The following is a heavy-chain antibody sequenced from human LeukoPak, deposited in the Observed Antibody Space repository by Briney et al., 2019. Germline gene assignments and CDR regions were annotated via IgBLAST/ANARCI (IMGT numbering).Heavy chain of an antibody. Sequence: PSETLSLTCTVSGGSISSYYWSWIRQPPGKGLEWIGYIYTSGSTNYNPSLKSRVTISVDTSKNQFSLKLSSVTAADTAVYYCAGRHPGTLGPTYDYWGQGTLVTVSS. CDR1: GGSISSYY. CDR2: IYTSGST. J-gene: IGHJ4*02. D-gene: IGHD1-7*01. CDR3: AGRHPGTLGPTYDY. V-gene: IGHV4-4*09.